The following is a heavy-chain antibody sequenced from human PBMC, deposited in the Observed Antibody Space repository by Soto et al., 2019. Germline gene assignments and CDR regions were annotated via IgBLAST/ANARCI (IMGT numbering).Heavy chain of an antibody. CDR3: LRRTPTVTTRVMDV. D-gene: IGHD4-17*01. CDR1: GDSVTSHY. CDR2: MHYTGFS. Sequence: SETLSLTCSFSGDSVTSHYLTWIRQSPEKGLEWIGYMHYTGFSHYNPSLKSRLTISVDRSKNQFTLKLTSVTVADTAVYYCLRRTPTVTTRVMDVWGKGTTVTVSS. V-gene: IGHV4-59*02. J-gene: IGHJ6*04.